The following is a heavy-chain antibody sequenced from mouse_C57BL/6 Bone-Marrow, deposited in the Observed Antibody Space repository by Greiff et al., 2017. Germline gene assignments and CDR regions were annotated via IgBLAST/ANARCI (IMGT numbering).Heavy chain of an antibody. D-gene: IGHD1-1*01. CDR1: GYTFTSYW. V-gene: IGHV1-61*01. Sequence: QVQLQQPGAELVRPGSSVKLSCKASGYTFTSYWMDWVKQRPGQGLEWIGNIYPSDSETHYNPQFKDKATLTVDKSSSTAYMQLSSLTSEDYAVYYCARGDYYDSSYGARDEWGQGTSVTVSS. CDR2: IYPSDSET. CDR3: ARGDYYDSSYGARDE. J-gene: IGHJ4*01.